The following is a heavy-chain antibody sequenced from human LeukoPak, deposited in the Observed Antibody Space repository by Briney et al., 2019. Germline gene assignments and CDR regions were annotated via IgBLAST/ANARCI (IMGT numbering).Heavy chain of an antibody. V-gene: IGHV5-51*01. J-gene: IGHJ4*02. Sequence: LGESLKISCKGSGYSFTSYWIGWVRQMPGKGLEWMGIIYPGDSDTRYSPSFQGQVTISADKSISTAYLQWSSLKASDTATYYCARGYDSSGYYPNFDYWGQGTLVTVSS. CDR2: IYPGDSDT. D-gene: IGHD3-22*01. CDR1: GYSFTSYW. CDR3: ARGYDSSGYYPNFDY.